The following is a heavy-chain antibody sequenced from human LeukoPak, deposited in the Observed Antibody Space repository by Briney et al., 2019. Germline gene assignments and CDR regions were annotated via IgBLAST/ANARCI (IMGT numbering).Heavy chain of an antibody. D-gene: IGHD6-13*01. Sequence: SETLSLTCTVPGGSISSYYSSWIRQPAGKGLEWIGRIYTSGSTNYNPSLKSRVTMSVDTSKNQYSLKLSSVTAADTAVYYCARGSSSWYWFDTWGQGTLVTVSS. V-gene: IGHV4-4*07. CDR3: ARGSSSWYWFDT. CDR1: GGSISSYY. CDR2: IYTSGST. J-gene: IGHJ5*02.